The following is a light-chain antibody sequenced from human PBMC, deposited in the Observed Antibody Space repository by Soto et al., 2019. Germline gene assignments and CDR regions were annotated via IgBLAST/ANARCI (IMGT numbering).Light chain of an antibody. CDR1: QSVFSS. CDR2: GAA. J-gene: IGKJ1*01. Sequence: ETVMTQSPATLSVSPGERATLSCRASQSVFSSLAWYQHKPGQAPRILIYGAATRATGIPARFSGSGSWTEFTLTISSLQSDDIAVYYCQQYHNWPAFGQGTKVEVK. CDR3: QQYHNWPA. V-gene: IGKV3-15*01.